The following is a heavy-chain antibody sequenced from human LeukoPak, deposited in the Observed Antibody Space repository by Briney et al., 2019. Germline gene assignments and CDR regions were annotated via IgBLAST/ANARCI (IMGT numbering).Heavy chain of an antibody. CDR1: AGSISESY. D-gene: IGHD5-12*01. V-gene: IGHV4-59*07. CDR2: INDSGIT. Sequence: SATQSPTRPVSAGSISESYTSWIRQPPGKGLEWIGKINDSGITNYNPSLKSRVTFAVNTSKKQFSLNLISVTAADTAVYYCARGGYMSNWFEHWGQGTPVTVSS. CDR3: ARGGYMSNWFEH. J-gene: IGHJ5*02.